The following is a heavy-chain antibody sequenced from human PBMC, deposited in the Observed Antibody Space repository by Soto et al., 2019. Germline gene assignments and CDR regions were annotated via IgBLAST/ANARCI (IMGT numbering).Heavy chain of an antibody. CDR3: ARRGITMVRGAFDI. V-gene: IGHV4-59*01. CDR1: GGSISSYY. Sequence: QVPLQESGPGLVKPSETLSLTCTVSGGSISSYYWSWIRQPPGKGLEWIGYIYYSGSTNYNPSLKSRVTISVDTSKNQFSLKLSSVTAADTAVYYCARRGITMVRGAFDIWGQGTMVTVSS. CDR2: IYYSGST. J-gene: IGHJ3*02. D-gene: IGHD3-10*01.